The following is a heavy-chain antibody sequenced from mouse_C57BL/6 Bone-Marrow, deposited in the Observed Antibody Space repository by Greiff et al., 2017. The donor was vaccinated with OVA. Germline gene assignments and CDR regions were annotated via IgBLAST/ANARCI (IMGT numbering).Heavy chain of an antibody. J-gene: IGHJ1*03. CDR2: ISKDGSN. CDR1: GFSITSGYY. V-gene: IGHV3-6*01. D-gene: IGHD1-1*01. CDR3: AGGATVVAMTDWYFDV. Sequence: EVKLQESGPGLVKPSQSLSLTCSVTGFSITSGYYWNLIRQFPGNKLEWMGFISKDGSNNYNPSLKNRFSITRDTAKNQFFLKLKSVITEDTARCYCAGGATVVAMTDWYFDVWGTGTTVTVSS.